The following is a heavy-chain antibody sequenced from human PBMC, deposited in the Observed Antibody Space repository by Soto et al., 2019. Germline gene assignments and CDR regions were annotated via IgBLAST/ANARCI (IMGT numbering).Heavy chain of an antibody. CDR1: GYTFTSYD. Sequence: ASVKVSCKASGYTFTSYDINWVRQATGQGLEWMGWMNPNSGNTGYAQKFQGRVTMTRNTSISTAYMELSSLGSEDTAVYYCAINSIAAAMLLFWGQGTLVTVSS. J-gene: IGHJ4*02. D-gene: IGHD6-25*01. CDR3: AINSIAAAMLLF. CDR2: MNPNSGNT. V-gene: IGHV1-8*01.